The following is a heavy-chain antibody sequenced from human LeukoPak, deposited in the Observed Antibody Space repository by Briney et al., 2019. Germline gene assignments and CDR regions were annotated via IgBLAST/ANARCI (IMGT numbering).Heavy chain of an antibody. CDR3: AKDLFSGSGRAGNMDV. V-gene: IGHV3-23*01. J-gene: IGHJ6*03. CDR2: ISGSGGST. Sequence: GGSLRLSCAASGFTFSSYAMSWVRQAPGEGLEWVSAISGSGGSTYYADSVKGRFTISRDNSKNTLYLQMNSLRAEDTAVYYCAKDLFSGSGRAGNMDVWGKGTTVTVSS. CDR1: GFTFSSYA. D-gene: IGHD3-10*01.